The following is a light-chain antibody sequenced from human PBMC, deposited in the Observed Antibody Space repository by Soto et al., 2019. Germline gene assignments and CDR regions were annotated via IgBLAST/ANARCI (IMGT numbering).Light chain of an antibody. CDR1: QSVSSN. Sequence: EIVMTQSPATLSVSPGERATLSCRASQSVSSNLAWYQQKPGQXXXXXXXXXSTRATGTPARFSGSGSGTEFTLTIGSLQSEDFAVYYCQQYIRWPLTFGGGTKVDIK. J-gene: IGKJ4*01. V-gene: IGKV3-15*01. CDR3: QQYIRWPLT. CDR2: XXS.